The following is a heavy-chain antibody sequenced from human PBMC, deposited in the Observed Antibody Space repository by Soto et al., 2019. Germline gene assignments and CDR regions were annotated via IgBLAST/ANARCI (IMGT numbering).Heavy chain of an antibody. V-gene: IGHV1-46*01. CDR1: GYIFTTSA. CDR3: AREDQWLPDY. D-gene: IGHD6-19*01. J-gene: IGHJ4*02. CDR2: VNPSGGTT. Sequence: QVQLVQSEAELKQPGASVKISCKASGYIFTTSAIHWVRQAPGQGLEWMGIVNPSGGTTTYAQKFQGRVTMIRDTYTTTVYMELSSLRFDDTAVYYCAREDQWLPDYWGQGTLVSVSS.